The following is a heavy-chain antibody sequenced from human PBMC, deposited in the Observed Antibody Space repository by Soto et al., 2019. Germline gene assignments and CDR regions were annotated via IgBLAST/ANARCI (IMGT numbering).Heavy chain of an antibody. J-gene: IGHJ4*02. Sequence: PSETLSLTCTVSGGSISSGDNYWSWIRQPPGKGLEWIGSIYYSGSTYYNPSLNSRVTISVDTSNNQFSLRLRSVTAADTAVYFCARAGWIPVWGQGTLVTVSS. CDR3: ARAGWIPV. V-gene: IGHV4-30-4*01. CDR2: IYYSGST. D-gene: IGHD5-18*01. CDR1: GGSISSGDNY.